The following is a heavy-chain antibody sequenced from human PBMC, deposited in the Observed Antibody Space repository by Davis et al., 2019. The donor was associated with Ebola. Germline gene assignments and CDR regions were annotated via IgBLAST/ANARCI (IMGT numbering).Heavy chain of an antibody. Sequence: PGGSLRLSCAASGFTFDDYAMHWVRQAPGKGLEWVSGISWNSGSIGYADSVKGRFTISRDNAKNSLYLQMNSLRAEDTALYYCAKDNYSNYGPDFDYWGQGTLVTVSS. CDR3: AKDNYSNYGPDFDY. CDR1: GFTFDDYA. J-gene: IGHJ4*02. V-gene: IGHV3-9*01. CDR2: ISWNSGSI. D-gene: IGHD4-11*01.